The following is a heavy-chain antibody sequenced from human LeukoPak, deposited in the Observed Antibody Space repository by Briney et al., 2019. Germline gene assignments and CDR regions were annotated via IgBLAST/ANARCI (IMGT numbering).Heavy chain of an antibody. CDR2: INPSGGST. Sequence: ASVKVSCKASGYTFTSYYMHWVRRAPGQGLEWMGIINPSGGSTSYAQKFQGRVTMTRDTSTSTVYMELSSLRSEDTAVYYCASNPSSGYYLFDYWGQGTLVTVSS. CDR1: GYTFTSYY. CDR3: ASNPSSGYYLFDY. J-gene: IGHJ4*02. D-gene: IGHD3-22*01. V-gene: IGHV1-46*01.